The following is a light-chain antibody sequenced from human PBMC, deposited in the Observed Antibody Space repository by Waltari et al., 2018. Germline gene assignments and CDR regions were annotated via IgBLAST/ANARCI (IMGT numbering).Light chain of an antibody. CDR3: QQYVALPVT. Sequence: EIVLTQSPGTLSLSPGARATLSGRASQSVGRTLAWYHQKPGQAPSIVIYCASIRATGIPDRFSGSGSGTDFSLTISRLEPEDFAVYYCQQYVALPVTFGQGTKVEIK. CDR2: CAS. J-gene: IGKJ1*01. V-gene: IGKV3-20*01. CDR1: QSVGRT.